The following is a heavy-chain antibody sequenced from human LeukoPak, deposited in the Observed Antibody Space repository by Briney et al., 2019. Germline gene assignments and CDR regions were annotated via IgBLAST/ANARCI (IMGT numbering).Heavy chain of an antibody. CDR2: IYPGDSDS. V-gene: IGHV5-51*01. CDR1: GYSFTTYW. J-gene: IGHJ4*02. D-gene: IGHD4-23*01. CDR3: ARSFYYGDKTTFDY. Sequence: GESLKISCKGSGYSFTTYWIGWARQMPGKGLEWMGIIYPGDSDSRYSPSFQGQVTISADKSISTAYLQWSSLKASDTAMYYCARSFYYGDKTTFDYWGQGTLVTVSS.